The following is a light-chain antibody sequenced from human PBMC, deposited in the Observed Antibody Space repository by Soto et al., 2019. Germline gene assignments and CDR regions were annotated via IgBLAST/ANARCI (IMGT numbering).Light chain of an antibody. CDR1: QSVSSN. CDR2: GAS. CDR3: QQCNDWPHT. Sequence: EIVMTQSPGTLFVSPGERATLSCRASQSVSSNLAWYQQKPGQAPRLLIYGASTRATGIPARFSGRGSGTEFTLTISSLQSEDCAVYYCQQCNDWPHTFGQGTKLEIK. V-gene: IGKV3-15*01. J-gene: IGKJ2*01.